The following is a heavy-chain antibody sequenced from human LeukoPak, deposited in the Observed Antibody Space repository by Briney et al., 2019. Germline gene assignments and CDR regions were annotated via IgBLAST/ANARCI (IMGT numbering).Heavy chain of an antibody. CDR3: ARDGGSYYYDSSGYHLFDY. V-gene: IGHV4-61*02. D-gene: IGHD3-22*01. CDR1: GGSISSGSYY. CDR2: IYTSGST. Sequence: PSETLSLTCTVSGGSISSGSYYWSWIRQPAGKGLEWIGRIYTSGSTNYSPSLKSRVTISVDTSKNQFSLKLSSVTAADTAVYYCARDGGSYYYDSSGYHLFDYWGQGTLVTVSS. J-gene: IGHJ4*02.